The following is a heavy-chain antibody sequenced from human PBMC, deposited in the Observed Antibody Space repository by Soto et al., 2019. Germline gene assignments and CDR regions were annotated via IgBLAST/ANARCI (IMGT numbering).Heavy chain of an antibody. V-gene: IGHV4-59*01. J-gene: IGHJ4*02. CDR1: GGSISSYY. D-gene: IGHD5-12*01. Sequence: SETLSLTCTVSGGSISSYYWSWIRQPPGKGLEWIGYIYYSGSTNYNPSLKSRVTISVDTSKNQFSLKLSSVTAADTAVYYCARGGGYARRDFDYWGQGTLVTVSS. CDR2: IYYSGST. CDR3: ARGGGYARRDFDY.